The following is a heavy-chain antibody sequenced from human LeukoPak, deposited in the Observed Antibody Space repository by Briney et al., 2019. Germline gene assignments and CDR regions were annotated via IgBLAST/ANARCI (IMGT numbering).Heavy chain of an antibody. CDR1: GGSISRYY. D-gene: IGHD3-10*01. Sequence: SETLSLTCTVSGGSISRYYWSWIRQPPGKGLEWIGYIYYSWSTNYNPSLKRRVTISVHTSKNQFSLKLSSVTAADTAGYYCARGYRGYYYGMDVWGQGTTVSVSS. CDR2: IYYSWST. J-gene: IGHJ6*02. CDR3: ARGYRGYYYGMDV. V-gene: IGHV4-59*01.